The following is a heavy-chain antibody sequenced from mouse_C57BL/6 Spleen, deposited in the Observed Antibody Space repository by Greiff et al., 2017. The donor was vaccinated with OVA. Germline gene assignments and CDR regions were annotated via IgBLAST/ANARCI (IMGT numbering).Heavy chain of an antibody. D-gene: IGHD2-14*01. Sequence: QVQLQQSGAELVRPGTSVKMSCKASGYTFTNYWIGWAKQRPGHGLEWIGDIYPGGGYTNYNEKFKGKATLTADKASSTAYMQFSSLTSEDYAIYYCAREYDGFFDDWGQGTTLTVSS. J-gene: IGHJ2*01. CDR3: AREYDGFFDD. CDR2: IYPGGGYT. CDR1: GYTFTNYW. V-gene: IGHV1-63*01.